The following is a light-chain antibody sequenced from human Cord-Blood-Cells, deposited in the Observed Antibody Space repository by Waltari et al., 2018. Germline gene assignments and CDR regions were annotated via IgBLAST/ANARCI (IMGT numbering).Light chain of an antibody. Sequence: AIRMTQSPSSFSASTGDRVTITCRASQGIISYLAWYQQTPGKAPKLLIYAASPLQSGVPSRFSGSGSGTDFTLTISCLQSEDFATYYCQQYYSYPRTFGQGTKVEIK. V-gene: IGKV1-8*01. CDR2: AAS. CDR1: QGIISY. CDR3: QQYYSYPRT. J-gene: IGKJ1*01.